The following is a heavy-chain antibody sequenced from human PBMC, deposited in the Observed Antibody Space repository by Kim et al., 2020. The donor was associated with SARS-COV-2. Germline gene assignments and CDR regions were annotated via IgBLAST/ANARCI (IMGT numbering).Heavy chain of an antibody. J-gene: IGHJ6*02. CDR3: AKANGYCSSTSCLDYYYYSGMDV. D-gene: IGHD2-2*01. CDR1: GFTFSSYA. Sequence: GGSLRLSCAASGFTFSSYAMSWVRQAPGKGLEWVSAISGSGSSTYYADSVKGRFTISRDNSKNTLYLQMNSLRAEDTAVYYCAKANGYCSSTSCLDYYYYSGMDVWGQGPTVTVSS. CDR2: ISGSGSST. V-gene: IGHV3-23*01.